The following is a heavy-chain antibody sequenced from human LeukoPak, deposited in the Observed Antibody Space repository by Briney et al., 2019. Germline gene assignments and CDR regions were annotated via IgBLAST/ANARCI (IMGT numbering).Heavy chain of an antibody. J-gene: IGHJ4*02. D-gene: IGHD3-22*01. CDR2: IYYSGST. CDR1: GCSISSSSYY. V-gene: IGHV4-39*07. Sequence: KPSETLSLTCTVSGCSISSSSYYWGWIRQPPGKGLEWIGSIYYSGSTYYNPSLKSRVTISVDTSKNQFFLKLSSVTAADTAVYYCAREGRNYDSSGYYNPTESFDYWGQGTLVTVSS. CDR3: AREGRNYDSSGYYNPTESFDY.